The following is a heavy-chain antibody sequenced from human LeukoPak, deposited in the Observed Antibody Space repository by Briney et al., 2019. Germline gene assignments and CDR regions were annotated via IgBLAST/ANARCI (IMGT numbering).Heavy chain of an antibody. Sequence: GGSLRLSCSASGFTFSSYAMHWVRQAPGKGLEYVSAISSNGGSTYYADSVKGSFTISRDNSKNTLYLQMSSLRAEDTAVYYCVKEGGKLWFGELDYWGQGTLVTVSS. CDR2: ISSNGGST. CDR1: GFTFSSYA. CDR3: VKEGGKLWFGELDY. J-gene: IGHJ4*02. V-gene: IGHV3-64D*06. D-gene: IGHD3-10*01.